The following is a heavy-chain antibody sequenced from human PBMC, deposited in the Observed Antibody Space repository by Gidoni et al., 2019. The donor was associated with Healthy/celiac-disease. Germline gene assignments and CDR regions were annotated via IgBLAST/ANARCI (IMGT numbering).Heavy chain of an antibody. J-gene: IGHJ4*02. CDR3: AKDLFKGDWLLPTDY. Sequence: EVQLLESGLGLVQPGVSLRLSCAASVFTFSSDAISWVRQAPGKGLEWDSASSGSGGSTYYADSVKGRFNISRDNSKNTMYLQMNSLRAEDTAVYYCAKDLFKGDWLLPTDYWGQGTLVTVSS. V-gene: IGHV3-23*01. CDR2: SSGSGGST. D-gene: IGHD3-9*01. CDR1: VFTFSSDA.